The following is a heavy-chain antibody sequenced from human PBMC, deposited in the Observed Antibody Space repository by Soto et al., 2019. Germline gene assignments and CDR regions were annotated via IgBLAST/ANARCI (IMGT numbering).Heavy chain of an antibody. CDR2: ISYVGSHK. J-gene: IGHJ6*02. CDR1: GFTFSNYG. Sequence: QVQLVEAGGGVVQPGRSLRLSCAASGFTFSNYGMHWVRQAPGKGLEWVAGISYVGSHKYYADFVKGRFTISRDNSKNTLYLQMNSLRAEDTAVYYCANATPLLWLGATEDSMDVWGQGTTVTVSS. V-gene: IGHV3-30*18. D-gene: IGHD3-10*01. CDR3: ANATPLLWLGATEDSMDV.